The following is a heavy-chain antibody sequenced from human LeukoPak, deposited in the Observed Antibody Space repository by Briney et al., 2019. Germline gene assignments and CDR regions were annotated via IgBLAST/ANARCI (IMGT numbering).Heavy chain of an antibody. D-gene: IGHD6-13*01. J-gene: IGHJ4*02. Sequence: GGSLRLSCAASGFPFTSHGMSWVRHVPEKGLEWVSSISASGTYIYYADSVTGRFTISRDNSKNTLYLQMNSLRAEDSAVYYCARREAATGRYYFDYWGQGTLVTVSS. V-gene: IGHV3-23*01. CDR2: ISASGTYI. CDR1: GFPFTSHG. CDR3: ARREAATGRYYFDY.